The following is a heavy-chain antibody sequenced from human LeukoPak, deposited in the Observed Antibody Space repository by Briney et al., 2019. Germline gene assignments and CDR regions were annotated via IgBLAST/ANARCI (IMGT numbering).Heavy chain of an antibody. D-gene: IGHD3-22*01. J-gene: IGHJ3*02. CDR2: IYPGDSNT. V-gene: IGHV5-51*01. Sequence: GESLKISCKASTYNFTSYWIGWVRQMPGRGLEWMGIIYPGDSNTRYSPSFQGQVTISADKSINTAFLQWSSLKASDTAMYYCARPHSDSYDSSGYLAEDAFGIWGQGTVVTVSS. CDR1: TYNFTSYW. CDR3: ARPHSDSYDSSGYLAEDAFGI.